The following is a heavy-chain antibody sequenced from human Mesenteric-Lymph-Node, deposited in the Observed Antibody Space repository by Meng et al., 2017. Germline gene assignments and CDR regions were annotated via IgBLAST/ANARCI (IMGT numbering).Heavy chain of an antibody. Sequence: ASVKVSCKASGYTFTSSGVSWVRQAPGQGLEWMGWSSAYNGNTKYAQKFQGRVTMTTDASTSTAYMDLRSLRSDDTAVYYCARDLALDLYYYDSSGYYSLDYWGQGTLVTGYS. CDR3: ARDLALDLYYYDSSGYYSLDY. CDR2: SSAYNGNT. CDR1: GYTFTSSG. V-gene: IGHV1-18*01. J-gene: IGHJ4*02. D-gene: IGHD3-22*01.